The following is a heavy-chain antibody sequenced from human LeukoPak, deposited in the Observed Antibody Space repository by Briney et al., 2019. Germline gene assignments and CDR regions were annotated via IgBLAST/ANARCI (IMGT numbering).Heavy chain of an antibody. CDR3: ARLITYYYGSGRPHFDY. CDR2: INHSGST. Sequence: SETLSLTCAVYGGSFSGYYWSWIRQPPGKGLEWIGEINHSGSTNYNPSLKSRVTISVDTPKNQFSLKLSSVTAADTAVYYCARLITYYYGSGRPHFDYWGQGTLVTVSS. D-gene: IGHD3-10*01. J-gene: IGHJ4*02. V-gene: IGHV4-34*01. CDR1: GGSFSGYY.